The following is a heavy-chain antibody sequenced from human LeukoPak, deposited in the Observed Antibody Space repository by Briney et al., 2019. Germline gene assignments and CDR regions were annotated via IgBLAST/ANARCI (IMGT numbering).Heavy chain of an antibody. V-gene: IGHV4-59*01. Sequence: PSETLSLTCTVSGGSISSYYWSWIRQPPGKGLEWIGYIYYSGSTNYNPSLKSRVTISVDTSKNQFSLKLRSVTAADTAVYYCARVPYGDPNDYWGQGTLVTVSS. J-gene: IGHJ4*02. D-gene: IGHD4-17*01. CDR2: IYYSGST. CDR3: ARVPYGDPNDY. CDR1: GGSISSYY.